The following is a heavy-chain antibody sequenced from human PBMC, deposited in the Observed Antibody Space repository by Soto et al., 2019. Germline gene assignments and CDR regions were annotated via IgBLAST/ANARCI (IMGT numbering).Heavy chain of an antibody. CDR3: ARGRYGDY. CDR2: ISAHNGNT. V-gene: IGHV1-18*01. CDR1: GYGFTTYG. D-gene: IGHD1-1*01. J-gene: IGHJ4*02. Sequence: QVHLVQSGAEVKKPGASVKVSCKGSGYGFTTYGITWVRQAPGQGLEWMAWISAHNGNTNYAQKLQGSVTVTGDSSTSTAYMELRSLRSDDTAVYYGARGRYGDYWGQGALVTVSS.